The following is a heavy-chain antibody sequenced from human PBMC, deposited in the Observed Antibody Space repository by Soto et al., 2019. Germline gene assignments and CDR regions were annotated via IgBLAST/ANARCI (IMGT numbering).Heavy chain of an antibody. CDR3: AEGPAVIVSLFDS. Sequence: SQTLSLTCAISGDSVSSQSSAWNWIRQSPSRGLEWLGRTYYTSRWYYDYELSVKSRITISPDTSKNQFSLQLNSVTPEDTAVYFCAEGPAVIVSLFDSWGQGTLVTVSS. D-gene: IGHD2-15*01. CDR2: TYYTSRWYY. CDR1: GDSVSSQSSA. V-gene: IGHV6-1*01. J-gene: IGHJ4*02.